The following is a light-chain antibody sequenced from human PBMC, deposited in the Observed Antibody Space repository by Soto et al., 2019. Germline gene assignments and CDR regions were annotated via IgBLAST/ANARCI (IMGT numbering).Light chain of an antibody. V-gene: IGKV1-5*01. CDR2: DAS. CDR3: QQYKSLLS. CDR1: HSISRW. Sequence: DIQMTQSPSTLSASVGARVTITCRACHSISRWLAWYQQRPGKAPNLLIYDASIWESGVPSRFSGSGSGIEFTLTISSLQPDDFTTDSCQQYKSLLSFGGGTKVEIK. J-gene: IGKJ4*02.